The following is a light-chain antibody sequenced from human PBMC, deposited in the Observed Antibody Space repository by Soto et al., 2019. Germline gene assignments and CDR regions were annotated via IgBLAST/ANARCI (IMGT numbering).Light chain of an antibody. V-gene: IGKV1-39*01. CDR3: LQSYSSPRT. CDR2: AAS. J-gene: IGKJ1*01. CDR1: QSMGGH. Sequence: IQMTQSPSSLSASVGDRVTITCRASQSMGGHLHWFHQKPGKAPELLIYAASTSQSGVPSRFSGSRAGTEFTITNRRLQPEGCGLFYCLQSYSSPRTFGQGTRVESK.